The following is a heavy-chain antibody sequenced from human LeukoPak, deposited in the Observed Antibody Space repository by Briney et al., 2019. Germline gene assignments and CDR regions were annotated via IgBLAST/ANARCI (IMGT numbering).Heavy chain of an antibody. CDR3: ASRPRADMGPLDF. J-gene: IGHJ4*02. V-gene: IGHV3-23*01. CDR1: GFTFSRYA. Sequence: PGGSLTLSCAASGFTFSRYAMSWVRQAPGKGLEWVSSITGSGDRTYYADSVKGRFTISRDNSKNTLYLQMNSLRADETAVYYCASRPRADMGPLDFWGQGALVTVSS. D-gene: IGHD1-14*01. CDR2: ITGSGDRT.